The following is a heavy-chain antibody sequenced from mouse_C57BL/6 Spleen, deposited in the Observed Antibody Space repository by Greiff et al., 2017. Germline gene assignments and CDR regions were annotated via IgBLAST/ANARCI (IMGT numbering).Heavy chain of an antibody. CDR2: INPGSGGT. Sequence: QVQLQQSGAELVRPGTSVKVSCKASGYAFTNYLIEWVKQRPGQGLEWIGVINPGSGGTNYNEKFKGKATLTADKSSSTAYMQLSSLTSEDSAVYFCARGGDPWFAYWGQGTLVTVSA. V-gene: IGHV1-54*01. CDR1: GYAFTNYL. CDR3: ARGGDPWFAY. J-gene: IGHJ3*01.